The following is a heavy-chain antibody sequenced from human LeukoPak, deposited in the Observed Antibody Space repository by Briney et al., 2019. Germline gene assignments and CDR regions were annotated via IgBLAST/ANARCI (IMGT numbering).Heavy chain of an antibody. CDR2: ISGSGGST. V-gene: IGHV3-23*01. CDR1: GFTFSSYA. J-gene: IGHJ6*02. D-gene: IGHD3-22*01. Sequence: GGSLRLSCAASGFTFSSYAMSRVRQAPGKGLEWVSAISGSGGSTYYADSVKGRFTISRDNSKNTLYLQMNSPRAEDTAVYYCAKDLGGVVVILRHGMDVWGQGTTVTVSS. CDR3: AKDLGGVVVILRHGMDV.